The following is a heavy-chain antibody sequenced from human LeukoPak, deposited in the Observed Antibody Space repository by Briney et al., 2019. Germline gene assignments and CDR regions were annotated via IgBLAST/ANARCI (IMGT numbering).Heavy chain of an antibody. Sequence: SQTLSLTCAISGDSVSSNNAAWNWIRQSPSRGLEWLGRTYYRSKWYNDYAVSVKSRITINPDTSKNQFSLQLNSVTPEDTAVYYCARGGRAVTTARNYYYYYGMDVWGQGTTVTVSS. V-gene: IGHV6-1*01. CDR2: TYYRSKWYN. J-gene: IGHJ6*02. D-gene: IGHD4-17*01. CDR1: GDSVSSNNAA. CDR3: ARGGRAVTTARNYYYYYGMDV.